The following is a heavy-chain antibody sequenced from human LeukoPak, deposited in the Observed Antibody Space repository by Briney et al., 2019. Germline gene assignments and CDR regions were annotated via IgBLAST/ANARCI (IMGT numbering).Heavy chain of an antibody. Sequence: PSETLSLTCTVSGGSINSSSYYWGWIRQPPGKGLEWIGSIYYSGSTYYNPSLKSRVTISVDTSKIQFSLKLSSVTAADTALYYCARTYYYDSSGYSSWGQGTLVTVSS. CDR3: ARTYYYDSSGYSS. CDR2: IYYSGST. CDR1: GGSINSSSYY. J-gene: IGHJ5*02. V-gene: IGHV4-39*01. D-gene: IGHD3-22*01.